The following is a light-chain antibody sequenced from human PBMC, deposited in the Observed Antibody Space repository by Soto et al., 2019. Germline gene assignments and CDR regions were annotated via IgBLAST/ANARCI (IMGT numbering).Light chain of an antibody. Sequence: QLVLTQSPSASASLGASVKLTCTLSSGHSRYAIAWHQQQPEKGPRYLMKVNSDGSHNKGDGTPDRFSGSSSGAERYLTISSLQSEDEADYYCQTWGTGIRVFGGGTKLTVL. CDR1: SGHSRYA. V-gene: IGLV4-69*01. CDR2: VNSDGSH. J-gene: IGLJ3*02. CDR3: QTWGTGIRV.